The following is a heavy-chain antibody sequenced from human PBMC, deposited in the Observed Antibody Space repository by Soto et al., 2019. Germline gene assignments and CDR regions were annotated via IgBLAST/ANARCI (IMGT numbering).Heavy chain of an antibody. CDR2: IYYSGST. Sequence: ICNRQPPGKGLEWIGYIYYSGSTNCNPSLKSRVTISVDTSKNQFSLKLSSVTAADTAVYYCARGVKLEQLGFGIWGEGT. J-gene: IGHJ3*02. D-gene: IGHD1-1*01. CDR3: ARGVKLEQLGFGI. V-gene: IGHV4-59*01.